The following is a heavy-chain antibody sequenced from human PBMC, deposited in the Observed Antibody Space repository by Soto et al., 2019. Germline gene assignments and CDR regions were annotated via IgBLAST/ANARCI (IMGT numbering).Heavy chain of an antibody. D-gene: IGHD5-18*01. J-gene: IGHJ5*02. CDR1: GGSISSGGNY. V-gene: IGHV4-30-4*01. Sequence: SETLSLTCTVSGGSISSGGNYWSWIRQPPGEGLEWIGFISYSGTTSYSPSLKSRVAISLDTSKNQFSLSLSSVTAADTAVYYCARGRGYSYGLDPWGQGTLVTVSS. CDR2: ISYSGTT. CDR3: ARGRGYSYGLDP.